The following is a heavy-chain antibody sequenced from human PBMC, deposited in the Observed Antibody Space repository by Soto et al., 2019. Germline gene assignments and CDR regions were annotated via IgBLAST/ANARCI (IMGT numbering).Heavy chain of an antibody. J-gene: IGHJ4*02. V-gene: IGHV1-69*06. Sequence: QVQLVQSGAEVKKPGSSVKVSCKSSGGTFGSYAISWVRQAPGQGLEWMGGVIPIFGTPHYEQKFHGRVTIAAEIPTSTAYLALSSLKSADTAVYYCAKIRWTISLQEEDAIWGQGTLVTVSS. CDR2: VIPIFGTP. CDR1: GGTFGSYA. D-gene: IGHD1-1*01. CDR3: AKIRWTISLQEEDAI.